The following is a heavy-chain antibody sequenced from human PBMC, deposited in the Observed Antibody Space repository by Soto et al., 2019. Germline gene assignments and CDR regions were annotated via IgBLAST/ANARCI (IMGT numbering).Heavy chain of an antibody. CDR3: AKSRIGWALPPLFDY. V-gene: IGHV3-23*01. J-gene: IGHJ4*02. D-gene: IGHD1-26*01. CDR1: GFTFSSYA. Sequence: EVQLLESGGGLVQPGGSLRLSCAASGFTFSSYAMSWVRQTPGKGLEWVSTISGSGGSTYYADSVKGRFTISRDNSKNPLYLQMNSLRAEDTAVYYCAKSRIGWALPPLFDYWGQGTLVTVAS. CDR2: ISGSGGST.